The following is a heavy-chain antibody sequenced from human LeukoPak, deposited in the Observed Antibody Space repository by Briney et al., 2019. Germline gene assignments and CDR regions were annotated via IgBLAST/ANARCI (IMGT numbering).Heavy chain of an antibody. CDR3: ARARGSCAGGRCYSEY. J-gene: IGHJ4*02. V-gene: IGHV3-21*01. D-gene: IGHD2-8*02. CDR1: GFTFSSYT. CDR2: IGSGSSYI. Sequence: GGSLRLSCAASGFTFSSYTMKWVRQAPGKGLEWVSSIGSGSSYIYYADSVKGRFSISRDNAKNSLYLQLSSLRVEDTAVYYCARARGSCAGGRCYSEYWGQGTLVTVSS.